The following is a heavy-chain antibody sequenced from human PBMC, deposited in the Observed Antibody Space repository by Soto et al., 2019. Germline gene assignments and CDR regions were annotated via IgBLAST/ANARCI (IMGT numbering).Heavy chain of an antibody. CDR2: INSDGSST. D-gene: IGHD4-17*01. J-gene: IGHJ4*02. CDR1: GFTFSRYW. Sequence: PGGSLRLSCAASGFTFSRYWMYWVRQAPGKGLVWVSRINSDGSSTSYADSVKGRFTISRDNAKNTLYLQMNSLRAEDTAVYYCTTVSYGDLDFWGQGTLVTVSS. CDR3: TTVSYGDLDF. V-gene: IGHV3-74*01.